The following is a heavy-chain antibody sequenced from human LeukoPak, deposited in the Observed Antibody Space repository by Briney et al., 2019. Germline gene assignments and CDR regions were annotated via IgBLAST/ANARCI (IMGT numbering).Heavy chain of an antibody. Sequence: ASVKVSFKASGYTFTGYYMHWVRQAPGQGLEWMGWINPNSGGTNYAQKFQGRVTMTRDTSISTAYMELSRLRSDDTAVYYCARSYGDYPLFDYWGQGTLVTVSS. CDR2: INPNSGGT. J-gene: IGHJ4*02. CDR3: ARSYGDYPLFDY. CDR1: GYTFTGYY. V-gene: IGHV1-2*02. D-gene: IGHD4-17*01.